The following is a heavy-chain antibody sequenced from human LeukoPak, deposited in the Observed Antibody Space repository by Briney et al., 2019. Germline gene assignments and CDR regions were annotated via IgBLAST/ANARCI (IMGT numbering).Heavy chain of an antibody. CDR1: GGTFSSYA. V-gene: IGHV1-69*05. CDR2: IIPIFGTA. CDR3: ARGGIIVGATGA. D-gene: IGHD1-26*01. J-gene: IGHJ5*02. Sequence: ASVKVSCKASGGTFSSYAISWVRQAPGQGLEWMGRIIPIFGTANYAQKFQGRVTITTDESTSTAYMELSSLRSEDAAVYYCARGGIIVGATGAWGQGTLVTVSS.